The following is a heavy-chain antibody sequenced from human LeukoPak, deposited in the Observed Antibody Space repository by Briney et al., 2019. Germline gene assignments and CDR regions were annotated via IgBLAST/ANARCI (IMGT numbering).Heavy chain of an antibody. Sequence: PGGSLRLSCAASGFTFSSYAMSRVRQAPGKWLEWVSSISGSGGSTYYADSVKGRFTISRDNSKNTLYLQMNSLRAEDTAVYYCARDRYYGSSGYFDPDAFDIWGQGTMVTVSS. CDR2: ISGSGGST. V-gene: IGHV3-23*01. CDR3: ARDRYYGSSGYFDPDAFDI. D-gene: IGHD3-22*01. J-gene: IGHJ3*02. CDR1: GFTFSSYA.